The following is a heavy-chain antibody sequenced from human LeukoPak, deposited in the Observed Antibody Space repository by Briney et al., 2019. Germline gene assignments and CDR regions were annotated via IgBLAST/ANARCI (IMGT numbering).Heavy chain of an antibody. J-gene: IGHJ4*02. Sequence: SETLSLTCTVSGGSISSYYWSWIRQPPGKGLEWIGYIYYSGSTNYNPSLKSRVTISVDKSKNQFSLKLSSVTAADTAVYYCASREQSSPFDYWGQGTLVTVSS. V-gene: IGHV4-59*12. CDR2: IYYSGST. D-gene: IGHD1/OR15-1a*01. CDR1: GGSISSYY. CDR3: ASREQSSPFDY.